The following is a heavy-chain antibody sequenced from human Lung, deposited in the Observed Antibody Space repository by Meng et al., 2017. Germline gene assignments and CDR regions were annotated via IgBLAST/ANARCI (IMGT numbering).Heavy chain of an antibody. CDR2: IYHSGST. CDR3: ARGSITMVRGVSVFDP. CDR1: GGSISSSNW. Sequence: VLLQELGPGLVKPSGTLSLTCAVSGGSISSSNWWSWVRQPPGEGLEWIGEIYHSGSTNYNPSLKSRVTISVDKSKNQFSLKLSSVTAADTAVYYCARGSITMVRGVSVFDPWGQGTLVTVSS. J-gene: IGHJ5*02. V-gene: IGHV4-4*02. D-gene: IGHD3-10*01.